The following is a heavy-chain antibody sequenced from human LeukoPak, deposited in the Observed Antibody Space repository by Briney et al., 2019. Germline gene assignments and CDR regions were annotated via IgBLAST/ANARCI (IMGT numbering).Heavy chain of an antibody. Sequence: ASVKVSCKASGYTFTGYYMHWVRQAPGQGLEGMGWINPNSGGTNYAQKFQGRVTMTRDTSISTAYMELSRLRSDDTAVYYCARVSLGYDYVWGSYQDWGQGTLVTVSS. V-gene: IGHV1-2*02. D-gene: IGHD3-16*02. CDR3: ARVSLGYDYVWGSYQD. CDR1: GYTFTGYY. J-gene: IGHJ4*02. CDR2: INPNSGGT.